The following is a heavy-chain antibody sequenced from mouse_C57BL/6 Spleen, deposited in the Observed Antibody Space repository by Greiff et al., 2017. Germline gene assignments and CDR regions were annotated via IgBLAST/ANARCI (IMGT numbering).Heavy chain of an antibody. CDR2: ISSGSSTI. D-gene: IGHD3-1*01. V-gene: IGHV5-17*01. J-gene: IGHJ4*01. CDR3: ARGLYRDAMDY. Sequence: EVKLVESGGGLVKPGGSLKLSCAASGFTFSDYGMHWVRQAPEKGLEWVAYISSGSSTIYYADTVKGRFTISRDNAKNTLFLQMTSLRSEDTAMYYYARGLYRDAMDYWGQGTSVTVSS. CDR1: GFTFSDYG.